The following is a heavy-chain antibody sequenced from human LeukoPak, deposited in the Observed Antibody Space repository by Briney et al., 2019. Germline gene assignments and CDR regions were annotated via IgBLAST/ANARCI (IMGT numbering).Heavy chain of an antibody. CDR3: AKDMGHVGVALD. Sequence: SLRLSCAASGFTFDDYAMHWVRQAPGKGLEWVSSISWNSGNIDYADSVKGRFTISRDSAKNSLHLQMNSLRAEDTALYYCAKDMGHVGVALDWGQGTLVTVPS. D-gene: IGHD1-26*01. J-gene: IGHJ4*02. CDR1: GFTFDDYA. CDR2: ISWNSGNI. V-gene: IGHV3-9*01.